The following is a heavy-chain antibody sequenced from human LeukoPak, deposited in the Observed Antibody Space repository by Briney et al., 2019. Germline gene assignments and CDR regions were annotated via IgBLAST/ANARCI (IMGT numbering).Heavy chain of an antibody. J-gene: IGHJ4*02. D-gene: IGHD6-13*01. CDR2: ISGSGGST. V-gene: IGHV3-23*01. CDR3: AKGSRAADYFDY. Sequence: GGSLRLSCAASGFTFSSYAMSWVRQAPGKELEWVSAISGSGGSTYYADSVKGRFTISRDNSRNTLYLQMNSLRAEDTAVYYCAKGSRAADYFDYWGQGTLVTVSS. CDR1: GFTFSSYA.